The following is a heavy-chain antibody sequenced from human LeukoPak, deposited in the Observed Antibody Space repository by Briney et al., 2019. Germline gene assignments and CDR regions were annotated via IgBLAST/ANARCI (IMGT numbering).Heavy chain of an antibody. V-gene: IGHV3-23*01. Sequence: PGGSLRLSCAASGFTFSSYAMNWVRQAPGKGLEWVSAISGSADITYCADSVKGRFTISRDNSKNTLYLQMNSLRAEDTAVYYCARGLFWGSYRSFDYWSQGTLVTVSS. D-gene: IGHD3-16*02. CDR3: ARGLFWGSYRSFDY. CDR1: GFTFSSYA. CDR2: ISGSADIT. J-gene: IGHJ4*02.